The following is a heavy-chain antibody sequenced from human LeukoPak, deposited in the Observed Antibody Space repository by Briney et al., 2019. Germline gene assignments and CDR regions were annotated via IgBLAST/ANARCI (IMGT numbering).Heavy chain of an antibody. J-gene: IGHJ6*02. D-gene: IGHD2-2*01. Sequence: GGSLRLSCAASGFTFSGFYMSWIRQAPGKGLEWLSYISSSGSTIYYADSVQGRFTISRDNAKNSLYLQMNSLRAEDTAVYYCARDWLGRSSTSFGMDVWGQGTTVTVSS. V-gene: IGHV3-11*01. CDR3: ARDWLGRSSTSFGMDV. CDR2: ISSSGSTI. CDR1: GFTFSGFY.